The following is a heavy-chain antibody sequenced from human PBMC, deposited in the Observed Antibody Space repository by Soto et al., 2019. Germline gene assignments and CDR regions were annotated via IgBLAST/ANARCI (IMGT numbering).Heavy chain of an antibody. J-gene: IGHJ6*02. Sequence: PGGSLRLSCAASGFTFSSYAMHWVRQAPGKGLEWVAVISYDGSNKYYADSVKGRFTISRDNSKNTLYLQMNSLRAEDTAVYYCARDGINDYGDAPGMDVWGQGTTVTSP. V-gene: IGHV3-30-3*01. D-gene: IGHD4-17*01. CDR3: ARDGINDYGDAPGMDV. CDR2: ISYDGSNK. CDR1: GFTFSSYA.